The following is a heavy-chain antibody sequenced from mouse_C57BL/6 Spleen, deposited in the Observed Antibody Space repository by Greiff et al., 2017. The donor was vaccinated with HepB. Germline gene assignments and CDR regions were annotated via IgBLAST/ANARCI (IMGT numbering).Heavy chain of an antibody. D-gene: IGHD3-2*02. J-gene: IGHJ4*01. V-gene: IGHV1-82*01. CDR1: GYAFSSSW. Sequence: VKLMESGPELVKPGASVKISCKASGYAFSSSWMNWVKQRPGKGLEWIGRIYPGDGDTNYNGKFKGKATLTADKSSSTAYMQLSSLTSEDSAVYFCARSSSGKFYAMGYWGQGTSVTVSS. CDR3: ARSSSGKFYAMGY. CDR2: IYPGDGDT.